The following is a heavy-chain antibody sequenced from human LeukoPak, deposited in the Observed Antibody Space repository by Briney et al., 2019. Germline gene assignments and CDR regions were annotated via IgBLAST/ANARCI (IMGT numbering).Heavy chain of an antibody. V-gene: IGHV4-39*01. Sequence: PGGSLRLSCAASGFTFSSYSMNWVRQPPGKGLEWIGSIYYSGSTYYNPSLKSRVTISVDTSKNQFSLKLSSVTAADTAVYYCARLPITFGVVISWGQGTLVTVSS. CDR3: ARLPITFGVVIS. J-gene: IGHJ5*02. CDR2: IYYSGST. CDR1: GFTFSSYSMN. D-gene: IGHD3-3*01.